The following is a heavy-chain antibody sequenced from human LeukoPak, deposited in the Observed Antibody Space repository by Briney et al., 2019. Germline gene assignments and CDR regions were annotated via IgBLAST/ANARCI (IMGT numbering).Heavy chain of an antibody. V-gene: IGHV1-8*01. CDR2: MNPNSGNT. CDR1: GYSFTSYD. Sequence: GASVKVSCKASGYSFTSYDINWVRQATGQGLEWMGWMNPNSGNTGYAQKFQGRVTMTRNTSISTAYMELSSLKSEDTAVYYCARDMELRYCSSTSCYYYYYGMDVWGQGTTVTVSS. D-gene: IGHD2-2*01. J-gene: IGHJ6*02. CDR3: ARDMELRYCSSTSCYYYYYGMDV.